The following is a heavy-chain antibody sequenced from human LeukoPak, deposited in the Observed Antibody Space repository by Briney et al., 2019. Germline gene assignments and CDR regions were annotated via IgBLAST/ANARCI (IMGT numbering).Heavy chain of an antibody. Sequence: NSGGSLRLSCAASGFTFSSYAMSWVRQAPGKGLEWVSSISSSSSYIYYADSVKGRFTISRDNAKNSLYLQMNSLRAEDTAVYYCARDGLIASISDYYGMDVWGQGTTVTVSS. CDR1: GFTFSSYA. J-gene: IGHJ6*02. CDR2: ISSSSSYI. CDR3: ARDGLIASISDYYGMDV. D-gene: IGHD3-22*01. V-gene: IGHV3-21*01.